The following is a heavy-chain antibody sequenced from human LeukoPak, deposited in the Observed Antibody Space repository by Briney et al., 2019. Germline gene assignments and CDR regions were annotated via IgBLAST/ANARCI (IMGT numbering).Heavy chain of an antibody. D-gene: IGHD2-2*01. CDR1: GFTFNSYG. CDR3: AKDSHLAVVVVPAEWDY. Sequence: PGGSLRLSCAASGFTFNSYGTHWVRQAPGKGLEWVAFIRYDGGNKYYADSVKGRSTISRDNSKNSLYLQMNSLRAEDTAVYYCAKDSHLAVVVVPAEWDYWGQGTLVTVSS. V-gene: IGHV3-30*02. CDR2: IRYDGGNK. J-gene: IGHJ4*02.